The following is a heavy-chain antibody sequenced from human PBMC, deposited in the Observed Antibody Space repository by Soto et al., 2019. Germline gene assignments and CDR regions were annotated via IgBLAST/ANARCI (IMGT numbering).Heavy chain of an antibody. CDR3: AKDNLPFPSGAIY. CDR1: GFTFDDYA. Sequence: GGSLRLSCAASGFTFDDYAMHWVRQAPGKGLEWVSGISWNSGSIGYADSVKGRFTISRDNAKNSLYLQMNSLRAEDTALYYCAKDNLPFPSGAIYWGQGTLVTVSS. V-gene: IGHV3-9*01. CDR2: ISWNSGSI. D-gene: IGHD6-19*01. J-gene: IGHJ4*02.